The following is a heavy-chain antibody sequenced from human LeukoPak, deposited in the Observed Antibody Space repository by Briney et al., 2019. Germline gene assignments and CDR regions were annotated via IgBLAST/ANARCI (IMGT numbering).Heavy chain of an antibody. Sequence: SETLSPTCTVSSTSLTTYYWSWIRQPPGKGLEWIGYVTDAGFATYNPSLKSRVTLSVDTSTNQFSLKVHSVTVSDTAVYYCARDRAVGGRFFDLWGQGILVSVSS. D-gene: IGHD6-19*01. V-gene: IGHV4-59*01. CDR3: ARDRAVGGRFFDL. CDR2: VTDAGFA. CDR1: STSLTTYY. J-gene: IGHJ4*02.